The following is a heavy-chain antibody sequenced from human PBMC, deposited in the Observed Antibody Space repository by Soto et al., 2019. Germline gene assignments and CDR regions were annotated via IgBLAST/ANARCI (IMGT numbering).Heavy chain of an antibody. CDR1: GASVAGGSYY. CDR2: IPSRGRP. CDR3: ARGTYSGYDFGL. D-gene: IGHD5-12*01. J-gene: IGHJ5*02. Sequence: QVQLRESGPGLVKPSQTLSLTCSVSGASVAGGSYYWSWVQQPPGKGLEWIGYIPSRGRPFYNPSLTSRGTISADTSKNQLSLQLTSVTAADTAVYYCARGTYSGYDFGLWGQGTLVTVSS. V-gene: IGHV4-30-4*01.